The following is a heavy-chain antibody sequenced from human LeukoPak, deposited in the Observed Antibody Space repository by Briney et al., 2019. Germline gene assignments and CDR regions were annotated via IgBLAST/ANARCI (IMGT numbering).Heavy chain of an antibody. Sequence: GGSLRLSYAASGFIFDDYAMHWVRQAPGKGLEWVSLISWDGGSTYYVDSVKGRFTISRDNSKNSLYLQMNSLRAEDTAVYYCARDARSGSYYNYFDYWGQGTLVTVSS. CDR2: ISWDGGST. V-gene: IGHV3-43D*03. CDR3: ARDARSGSYYNYFDY. CDR1: GFIFDDYA. J-gene: IGHJ4*02. D-gene: IGHD3-10*01.